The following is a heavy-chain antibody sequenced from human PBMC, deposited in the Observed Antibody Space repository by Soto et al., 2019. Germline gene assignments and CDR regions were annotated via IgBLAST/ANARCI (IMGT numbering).Heavy chain of an antibody. J-gene: IGHJ4*02. Sequence: GGSLRLSCAASGFTFSSYAMHWVRQAPGKGLEWVAVISYDGSNKYYADSVKGRFTISRDNSKNTLYLQMNSLRAEDTAVYYCARGVDDYGDSNSDYWGQGTLVTVSS. CDR1: GFTFSSYA. CDR3: ARGVDDYGDSNSDY. V-gene: IGHV3-30-3*01. D-gene: IGHD4-17*01. CDR2: ISYDGSNK.